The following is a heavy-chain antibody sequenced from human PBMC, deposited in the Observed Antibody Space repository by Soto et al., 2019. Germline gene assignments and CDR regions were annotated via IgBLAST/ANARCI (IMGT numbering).Heavy chain of an antibody. V-gene: IGHV4-59*12. CDR2: LYYIGSA. CDR3: ATLPPRIEVTVLPIPT. J-gene: IGHJ5*02. CDR1: GDSISSYY. D-gene: IGHD2-15*01. Sequence: PSETLSLTCAVSGDSISSYYCMWIRQPPGKGLEWIGYLYYIGSANYNPSLRSRVTMSVDKSTNQFSLTLSSVTAADTAVYYCATLPPRIEVTVLPIPTWGQGTLVTV.